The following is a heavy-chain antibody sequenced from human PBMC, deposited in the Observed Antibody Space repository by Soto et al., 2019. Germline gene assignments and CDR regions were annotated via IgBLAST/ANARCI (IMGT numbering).Heavy chain of an antibody. V-gene: IGHV3-15*07. J-gene: IGHJ4*02. CDR3: TTPYYDFGSGYLGY. CDR2: IKSKTDGGTT. CDR1: GFTFSNAW. Sequence: EVQLVESGGGLVKPGGSLRLSCAASGFTFSNAWMNWVRQAPGKGLEWVGRIKSKTDGGTTDYAAPVKGRFTISRDDSKNTLYLQMNSLETEDTAVYYCTTPYYDFGSGYLGYWGQGALVTVSS. D-gene: IGHD3-3*01.